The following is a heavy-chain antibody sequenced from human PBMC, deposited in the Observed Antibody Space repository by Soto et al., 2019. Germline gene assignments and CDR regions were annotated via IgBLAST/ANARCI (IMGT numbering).Heavy chain of an antibody. CDR1: GVTFSSQA. CDR3: VRGWGYLDY. Sequence: GGSMRLACAASGVTFSSQAMHWVRQAPRKGLEYVSAINSNGGSTYYADSVKGRFTISRDNSKNTLSLQMGSLRPEDMSVYFCVRGWGYLDYWGQGILVTVSS. J-gene: IGHJ4*02. V-gene: IGHV3-64*02. D-gene: IGHD7-27*01. CDR2: INSNGGST.